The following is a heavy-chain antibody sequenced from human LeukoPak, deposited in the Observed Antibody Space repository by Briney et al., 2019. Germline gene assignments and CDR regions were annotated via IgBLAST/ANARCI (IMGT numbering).Heavy chain of an antibody. Sequence: GESRKISCKGSGSSSTSYWIGWVRQMPGKGLEWMGIIYPGDSDTRYSPSFQGQVTTSADKSISTAYLQWSSLKASDTARYCCARGRGIEARPMNSGGKGTLVTVSS. V-gene: IGHV5-51*01. CDR3: ARGRGIEARPMNS. CDR1: GSSSTSYW. D-gene: IGHD6-6*01. CDR2: IYPGDSDT. J-gene: IGHJ5*01.